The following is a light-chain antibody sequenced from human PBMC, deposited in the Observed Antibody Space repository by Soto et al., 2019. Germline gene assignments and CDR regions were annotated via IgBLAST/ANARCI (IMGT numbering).Light chain of an antibody. CDR2: EVS. CDR3: CSYGGSRAV. V-gene: IGLV2-23*02. J-gene: IGLJ7*01. Sequence: QSALTQPASVSGSPGQSITISCTGTSSDVGSHNLVSWYQQHPGQAPKLMIYEVSKRPLGVSRFSASKSGNTASLTISGLQAEDEADYYCCSYGGSRAVFGGGTQLTVL. CDR1: SSDVGSHNL.